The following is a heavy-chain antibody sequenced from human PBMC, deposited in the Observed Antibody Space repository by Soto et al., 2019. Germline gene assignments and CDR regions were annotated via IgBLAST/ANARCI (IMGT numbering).Heavy chain of an antibody. Sequence: ASVKVSCKASGGTFSSYAISWVRQAPGQGLEWMGGIIPIFGTANYAQKFQGRVTITADESTSTAYMELSSLRSEDTAVYYCARGNVHIVVVTAIDWFDPWGQGTPVTVSS. J-gene: IGHJ5*02. V-gene: IGHV1-69*13. CDR2: IIPIFGTA. CDR3: ARGNVHIVVVTAIDWFDP. D-gene: IGHD2-21*02. CDR1: GGTFSSYA.